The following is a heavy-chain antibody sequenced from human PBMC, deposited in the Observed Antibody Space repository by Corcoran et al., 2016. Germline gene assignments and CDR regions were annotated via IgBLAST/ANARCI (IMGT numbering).Heavy chain of an antibody. CDR1: GFTFSSYG. CDR3: AKGEYQLLYAAFDY. V-gene: IGHV3-30*18. Sequence: QVQLVESGGGVVQPGRFLRLSCAASGFTFSSYGMHWVRQAPGKGLEWVAVISYDGSNKYYADSVKGRFTISRDNSKNTLYLQMNSLRAEDTAVYYCAKGEYQLLYAAFDYWGQGTLVTVSS. J-gene: IGHJ4*02. D-gene: IGHD2-2*02. CDR2: ISYDGSNK.